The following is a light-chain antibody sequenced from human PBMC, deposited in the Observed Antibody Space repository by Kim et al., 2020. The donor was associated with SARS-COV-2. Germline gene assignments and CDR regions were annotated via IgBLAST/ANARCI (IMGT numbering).Light chain of an antibody. CDR2: QDT. Sequence: VSPGQTASITCSGDKLGDKYACWYQQQPCQSPVLVIYQDTKRPSGIPERFSGSNSGNTATLTISGTQAMDEADYYCQAWDSSTAWVFGGGTQLTVL. V-gene: IGLV3-1*01. J-gene: IGLJ3*02. CDR1: KLGDKY. CDR3: QAWDSSTAWV.